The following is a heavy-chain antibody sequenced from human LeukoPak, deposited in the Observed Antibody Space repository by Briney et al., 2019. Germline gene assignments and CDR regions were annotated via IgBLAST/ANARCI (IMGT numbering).Heavy chain of an antibody. J-gene: IGHJ4*02. CDR1: GFTFSSYS. V-gene: IGHV3-21*01. CDR2: ISSSSSYI. CDR3: ARDKGSSWYLDY. Sequence: GGSLRLSCAASGFTFSSYSMNWVRQAPGKGLEWVSSISSSSSYIYYADSVKGRFTISRDNAKNSLYLQMNSLRAEDTAVYYCARDKGSSWYLDYWGQGTLVTVSS. D-gene: IGHD6-13*01.